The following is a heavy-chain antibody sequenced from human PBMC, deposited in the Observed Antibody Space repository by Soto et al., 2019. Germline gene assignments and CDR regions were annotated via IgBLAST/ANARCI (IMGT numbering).Heavy chain of an antibody. J-gene: IGHJ4*02. CDR3: ARVPSGGIRYSFPPRD. D-gene: IGHD3-9*01. CDR2: IYHSGST. V-gene: IGHV4-4*02. Sequence: QVQLQESGPGLVKPSGTLSLTCAVSGGSISSSNWWSWVRQPPGKGLEWIGEIYHSGSTNYNPSLKSRATISVDKSKNQSSLKLSSVTAADTAVYYCARVPSGGIRYSFPPRDWGQGTLVTVSS. CDR1: GGSISSSNW.